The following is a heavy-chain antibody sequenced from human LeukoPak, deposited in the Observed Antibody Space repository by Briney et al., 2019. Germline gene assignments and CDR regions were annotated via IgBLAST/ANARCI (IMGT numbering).Heavy chain of an antibody. V-gene: IGHV3-23*01. J-gene: IGHJ3*02. D-gene: IGHD6-19*01. CDR2: ISGSGGST. Sequence: GRSLRLSCAASGFTFSSYAMSCVRQAPGKGLEGVSAISGSGGSTYYADSVKGRFTISRDNSKNTLYLQINSLRAEDTAVYYCAKDPTAVAGIAFVIWGEGTMVTVSS. CDR1: GFTFSSYA. CDR3: AKDPTAVAGIAFVI.